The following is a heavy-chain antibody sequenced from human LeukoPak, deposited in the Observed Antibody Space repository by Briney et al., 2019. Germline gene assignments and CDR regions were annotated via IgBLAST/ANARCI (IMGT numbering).Heavy chain of an antibody. CDR1: GYIFTKYV. CDR3: ARDDCGDTCYPGGY. Sequence: GASVKVSCKASGYIFTKYVVHWVRQAPGQRPEWMGWIKAGNGHTKYSQNFQDRLTITRDTSASTVYMELSSLTSEDTALYYCARDDCGDTCYPGGYWGQGTLVTVSS. J-gene: IGHJ4*02. V-gene: IGHV1-3*01. D-gene: IGHD2-21*01. CDR2: IKAGNGHT.